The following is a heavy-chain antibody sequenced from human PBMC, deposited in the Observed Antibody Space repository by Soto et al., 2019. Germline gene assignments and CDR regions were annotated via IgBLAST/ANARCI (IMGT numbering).Heavy chain of an antibody. Sequence: TSETLSLTCTVSGDTITSSSWNWIRQSAGKGLEWVGRISTTGNTHYNPSLESRVTMSLDTSKNQFSLKLTSVTAADTAVYYCEGESGENWSYEAYWGQGTLVTVSS. CDR2: ISTTGNT. J-gene: IGHJ4*02. V-gene: IGHV4-4*07. CDR1: GDTITSSS. D-gene: IGHD1-7*01. CDR3: EGESGENWSYEAY.